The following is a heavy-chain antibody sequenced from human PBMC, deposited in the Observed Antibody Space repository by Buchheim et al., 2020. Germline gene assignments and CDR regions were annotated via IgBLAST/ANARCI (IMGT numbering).Heavy chain of an antibody. CDR2: IKQDGSEK. Sequence: EVQLVESGGGLVQPGGSLRLSCAASGFTFSSYWMSWVRQAPGKGLEWVANIKQDGSEKYYVDSVKGRFTISRDNAKNSLYLQMSSRRAEDTAVYCCARDDSPFKGWFGELLYKHWGQGTL. CDR3: ARDDSPFKGWFGELLYKH. D-gene: IGHD3-10*01. J-gene: IGHJ1*01. CDR1: GFTFSSYW. V-gene: IGHV3-7*01.